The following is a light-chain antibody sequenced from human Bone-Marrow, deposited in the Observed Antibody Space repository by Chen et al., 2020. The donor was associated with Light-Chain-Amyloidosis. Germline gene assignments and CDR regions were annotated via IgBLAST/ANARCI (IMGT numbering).Light chain of an antibody. CDR2: CAS. CDR3: QQYCSSPLT. J-gene: IGKJ4*01. CDR1: QSVLFSSYNKDH. V-gene: IGKV4-1*01. Sequence: DIVMTQSPDSLAVSLGERATINCKSSQSVLFSSYNKDHLAWYQQKPGQPPKLLIYCASTRESWVPNRCSGSGSGTDFTLTISSLQTDDVAVYYCQQYCSSPLTFGGETKVEIK.